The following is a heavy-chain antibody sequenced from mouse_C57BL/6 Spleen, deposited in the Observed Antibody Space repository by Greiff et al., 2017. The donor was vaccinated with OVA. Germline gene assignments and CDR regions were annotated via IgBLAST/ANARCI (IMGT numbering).Heavy chain of an antibody. CDR2: IYPSDSET. V-gene: IGHV1-61*01. Sequence: VKLQQPGAELVRPGSSVKLSCKASGYTFTSYWMDWVKQRPGQGLEWIGNIYPSDSETHYNQKFKDKATLTVDKSSSTAYMQLSSLTSEDSAVYYCARGDRLLRVAYWGQGTLVTVSA. CDR1: GYTFTSYW. D-gene: IGHD2-3*01. CDR3: ARGDRLLRVAY. J-gene: IGHJ3*01.